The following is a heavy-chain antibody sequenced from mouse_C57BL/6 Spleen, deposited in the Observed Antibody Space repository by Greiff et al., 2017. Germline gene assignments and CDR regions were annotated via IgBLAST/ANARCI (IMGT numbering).Heavy chain of an antibody. CDR3: ARRITTVVYWYFDV. D-gene: IGHD1-1*01. V-gene: IGHV1-9*01. Sequence: QVQLQQSGAELMKPGASVKLSCKATGYTFTGYWIEWVKQRPGHGLEWIGEILPGSGSTNYNEKFKGKATFPADTSSNTAYMQLSRLTTEDSAIYYCARRITTVVYWYFDVWGTGTTVTVSS. CDR1: GYTFTGYW. J-gene: IGHJ1*03. CDR2: ILPGSGST.